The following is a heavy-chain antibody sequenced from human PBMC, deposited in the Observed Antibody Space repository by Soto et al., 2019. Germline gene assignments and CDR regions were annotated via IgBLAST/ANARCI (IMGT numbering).Heavy chain of an antibody. V-gene: IGHV3-9*01. CDR3: AKGLGIAVGRYYFDY. J-gene: IGHJ4*02. Sequence: DVQLVESGGGLVQPGRSLRLSCAASGFTFDDYAMHWVRQAPGKGLEWVSGISWNSGSIGYADSVKGRFTISRDNAKNSLYLQMNSLRAEDTALYYCAKGLGIAVGRYYFDYWGQGTLVTVSS. CDR2: ISWNSGSI. CDR1: GFTFDDYA. D-gene: IGHD6-19*01.